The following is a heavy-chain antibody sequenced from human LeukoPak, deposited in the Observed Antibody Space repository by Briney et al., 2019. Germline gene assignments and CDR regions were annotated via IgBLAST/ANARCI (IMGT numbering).Heavy chain of an antibody. CDR2: AYYRSKWYI. V-gene: IGHV6-1*01. J-gene: IGHJ3*02. Sequence: SQTLSLTCAISGDSVSRNTAGWNWIRQSPSRGLEWLGRAYYRSKWYIDYSVFVQSRITINPDTSKNQFSLQLKSVTPEDTAVYYCARGGLVRGTLNSLSAFDIWDQGTMVTVSS. CDR1: GDSVSRNTAG. D-gene: IGHD3-10*01. CDR3: ARGGLVRGTLNSLSAFDI.